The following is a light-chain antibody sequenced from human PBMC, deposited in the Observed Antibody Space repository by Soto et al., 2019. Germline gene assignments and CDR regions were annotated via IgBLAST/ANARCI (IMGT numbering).Light chain of an antibody. J-gene: IGLJ1*01. V-gene: IGLV1-40*01. CDR1: SSNIGAGND. CDR2: GNN. CDR3: QSYHSTLRGYV. Sequence: QSVLTQPPSVSGAPGQRVTISCTGGSSNIGAGNDAQWYQQLPGTAPKLLIFGNNNRPSGVPDRFSGSKSGTSASLAISGLQAEYDTDYYCQSYHSTLRGYVFGTGTKLT.